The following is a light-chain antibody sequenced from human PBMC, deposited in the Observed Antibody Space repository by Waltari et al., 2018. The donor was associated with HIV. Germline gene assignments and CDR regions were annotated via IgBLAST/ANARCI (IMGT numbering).Light chain of an antibody. V-gene: IGKV1-39*01. J-gene: IGKJ1*01. Sequence: DIQMTQSPSSLSASVGDRITITCRASQNIHNYLNWYKQRPGEAPKALIHRATILYSGVPSRFSGSGSGTDFTLTISRLEPEDFAVYYCQQYGSSPRTFGQGTKVEIK. CDR3: QQYGSSPRT. CDR2: RAT. CDR1: QNIHNY.